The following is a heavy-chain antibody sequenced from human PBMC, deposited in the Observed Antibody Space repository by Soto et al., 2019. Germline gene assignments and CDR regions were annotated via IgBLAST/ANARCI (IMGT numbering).Heavy chain of an antibody. CDR1: GFTFSSYG. D-gene: IGHD3-3*01. V-gene: IGHV3-48*02. Sequence: GGSLRLSCAASGFTFSSYGMHWVRQAPGKGLEWVSYISSSSSTIYYADSVKGRFTISRDNAKNSLYLQMNSLRDEDTAVYYCARELGGMGWLYIYWFDSWGQGTLVTVSS. CDR3: ARELGGMGWLYIYWFDS. CDR2: ISSSSSTI. J-gene: IGHJ5*01.